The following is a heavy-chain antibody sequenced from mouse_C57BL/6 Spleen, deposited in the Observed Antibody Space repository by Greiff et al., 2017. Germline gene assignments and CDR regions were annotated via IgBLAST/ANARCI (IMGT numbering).Heavy chain of an antibody. CDR2: IRNKASGYTT. V-gene: IGHV7-3*01. J-gene: IGHJ3*01. CDR1: GFTFTDYY. D-gene: IGHD3-3*01. CDR3: ARYGAAWFAY. Sequence: EVKLVESGGGLVQPGGSLSLSCAASGFTFTDYYMSWVRQPPGKALEWLGFIRNKASGYTTEYSASVKGRFTISRANSQSILYLQMNALRAEDSATYYCARYGAAWFAYWGQGTLVTVSA.